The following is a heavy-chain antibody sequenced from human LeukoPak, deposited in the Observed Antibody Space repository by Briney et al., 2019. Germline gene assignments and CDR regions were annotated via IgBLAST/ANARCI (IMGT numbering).Heavy chain of an antibody. CDR1: GGSISSYY. Sequence: SETLSLTCTVSGGSISSYYWSWIRQPPGKGLEWIGYIYYSGSTNYNPSLKSRVTISVDTSKNQFSLKLSSVTAADTAVYYCARGLRTSGYVDYWGQGTLVTVSS. CDR2: IYYSGST. J-gene: IGHJ4*02. D-gene: IGHD2-2*01. CDR3: ARGLRTSGYVDY. V-gene: IGHV4-59*12.